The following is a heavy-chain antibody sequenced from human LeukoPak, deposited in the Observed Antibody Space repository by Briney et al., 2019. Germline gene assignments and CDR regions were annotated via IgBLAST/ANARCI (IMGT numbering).Heavy chain of an antibody. Sequence: ETLSLTCTVSGYSISSGYYWGWIRQPPGKGLEWIGSIYHSGSTYYNPSLKSRVTISVDTSKNQFSLKLNSVTAADTAVYYCASFYCSGGSCYQYFSYYYMDVWGKGTTVTISS. CDR1: GYSISSGYY. CDR2: IYHSGST. J-gene: IGHJ6*03. D-gene: IGHD2-15*01. CDR3: ASFYCSGGSCYQYFSYYYMDV. V-gene: IGHV4-38-2*02.